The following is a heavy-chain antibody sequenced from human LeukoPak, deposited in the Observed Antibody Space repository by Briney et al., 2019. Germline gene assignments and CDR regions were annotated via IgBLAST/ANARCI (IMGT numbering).Heavy chain of an antibody. CDR2: IYYGGST. D-gene: IGHD3-9*01. V-gene: IGHV4-31*03. CDR3: ARGLGSDDILTGPSYGMDV. CDR1: GGSISSGGYY. Sequence: SQTLSLTCTVSGGSISSGGYYWSWIRQHPGKGLEWIGYIYYGGSTYYNPSLKSRVTISVDTSKNQFSLKLSSVTAADTAVYYCARGLGSDDILTGPSYGMDVWGQGTTVTVSS. J-gene: IGHJ6*02.